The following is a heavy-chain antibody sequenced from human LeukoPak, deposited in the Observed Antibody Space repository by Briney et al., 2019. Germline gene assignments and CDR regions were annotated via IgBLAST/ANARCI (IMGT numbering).Heavy chain of an antibody. CDR2: SRDKAHSYTT. CDR1: GFTFSSYS. D-gene: IGHD1-7*01. CDR3: APLLGT. Sequence: GGSLRLSCAASGFTFSSYSMNWVRQAPGKGLEWVGRSRDKAHSYTTDYAASVKGRFTISRDDSKNSLYLQMNSLKTDDTAVYYCAPLLGTWGQGTLVTVSS. J-gene: IGHJ4*02. V-gene: IGHV3-72*01.